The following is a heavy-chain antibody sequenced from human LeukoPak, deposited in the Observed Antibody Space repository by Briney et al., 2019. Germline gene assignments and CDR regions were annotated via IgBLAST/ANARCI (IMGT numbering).Heavy chain of an antibody. J-gene: IGHJ5*02. V-gene: IGHV4-34*01. Sequence: PSETLSLTCAVYGGSFSGYYWSWIRQPPGKGLEWIGEINHSGSTNYNPSLKSRVTISVDTSKNQFSLKLSSVTAADTAVYYCASRSYCSDGSCSKINWFDPWGQGTLVTVSS. CDR1: GGSFSGYY. CDR2: INHSGST. CDR3: ASRSYCSDGSCSKINWFDP. D-gene: IGHD2-15*01.